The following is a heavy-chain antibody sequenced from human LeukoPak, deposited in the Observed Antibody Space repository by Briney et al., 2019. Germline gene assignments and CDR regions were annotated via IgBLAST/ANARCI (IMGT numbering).Heavy chain of an antibody. Sequence: PSETLSLTCTVSGGSITSGTYYWSWIRQSAGKGLEWFGRIYTSGITDYNPSLKSRVAISPDTSNNHFSLRLGSVTAADTAVYYCARSRARYYNSRGYYPDSWGQGTLVTVSS. D-gene: IGHD3-22*01. CDR2: IYTSGIT. CDR3: ARSRARYYNSRGYYPDS. J-gene: IGHJ4*02. CDR1: GGSITSGTYY. V-gene: IGHV4-61*02.